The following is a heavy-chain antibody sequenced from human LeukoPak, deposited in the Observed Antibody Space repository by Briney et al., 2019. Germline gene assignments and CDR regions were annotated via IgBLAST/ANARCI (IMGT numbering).Heavy chain of an antibody. CDR3: ARTPGPYYYDSSGSFDY. CDR1: GFTFSSYS. Sequence: GGSLRLSCAASGFTFSSYSMNLVRQAPGKGLEWVSSISSSSSYIYYADSVKGRFTISRDNAKNSLYLQMNSLRAEDTAVYYCARTPGPYYYDSSGSFDYWGQGTLVTVSS. CDR2: ISSSSSYI. J-gene: IGHJ4*02. V-gene: IGHV3-21*01. D-gene: IGHD3-22*01.